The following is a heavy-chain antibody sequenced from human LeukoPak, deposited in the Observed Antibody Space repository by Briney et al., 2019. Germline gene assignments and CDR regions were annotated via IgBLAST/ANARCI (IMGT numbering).Heavy chain of an antibody. J-gene: IGHJ4*02. D-gene: IGHD6-6*01. CDR1: GYAFTSYG. Sequence: ASVTLSCTASGYAFTSYGINWVWQATGQGLGWVGWMNPNSGNTAYAQKFQGRVTMSRDTPIGTAYMELSSLRSEDTAVYFCARLPKYSRPLDYWGQGTLVTVSS. CDR3: ARLPKYSRPLDY. V-gene: IGHV1-8*01. CDR2: MNPNSGNT.